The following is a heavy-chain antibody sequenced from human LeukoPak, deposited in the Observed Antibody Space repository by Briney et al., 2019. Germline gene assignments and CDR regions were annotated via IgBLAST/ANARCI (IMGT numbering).Heavy chain of an antibody. Sequence: PGGSPKLSCAASGFTFSGSTMHWVRQASGKGLEWVGRIRGKANNYATTYAASVKGGFTIPRDDSTNTAYLQMNSLKTEDTAVYYCTIGDLHALDIWGQGTMVTVSS. CDR3: TIGDLHALDI. V-gene: IGHV3-73*01. CDR1: GFTFSGST. D-gene: IGHD3-16*01. J-gene: IGHJ3*02. CDR2: IRGKANNYAT.